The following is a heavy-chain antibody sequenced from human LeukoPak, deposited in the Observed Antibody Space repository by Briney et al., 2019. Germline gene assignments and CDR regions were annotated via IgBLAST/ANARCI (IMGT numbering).Heavy chain of an antibody. Sequence: GESLKISCEASGYIFTRQWIGWVRQMPGTGLEWVGIIYPRDSDTIYSPSFQGHVTISADTSINTAYLEWRSLEASDTAMYYCARHSDVVGAIWGQGTQVTVSS. CDR1: GYIFTRQW. CDR2: IYPRDSDT. CDR3: ARHSDVVGAI. D-gene: IGHD3-16*01. J-gene: IGHJ4*02. V-gene: IGHV5-51*01.